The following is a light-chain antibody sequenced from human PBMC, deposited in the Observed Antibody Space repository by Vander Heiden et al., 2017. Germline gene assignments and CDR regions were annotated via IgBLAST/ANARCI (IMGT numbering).Light chain of an antibody. CDR1: QSVSSSY. Sequence: SVFMRSPGTLSLSPGERATLSCRASQSVSSSYLAWYQQKPGQAPRLLIYGASSRATGIPDRFSGSGSGTDFTLTISRLEPEDFAVYYCQQYGSSPPDLTFGGGTKVEIK. CDR3: QQYGSSPPDLT. J-gene: IGKJ4*01. V-gene: IGKV3-20*01. CDR2: GAS.